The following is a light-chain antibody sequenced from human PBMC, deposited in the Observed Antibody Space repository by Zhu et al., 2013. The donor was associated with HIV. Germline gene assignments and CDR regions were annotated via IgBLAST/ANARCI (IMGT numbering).Light chain of an antibody. CDR2: DAS. CDR3: QQRTTWPPWT. Sequence: EIVLTQSPATLSLSPGERATLSCRASQGVHSYVAWYQQKAGQAPRLLIYDASNRATGVPARFSGSASGTDFTLTISTLEPEDFALYYCQQRTTWPPWTFGQGTKVEIK. CDR1: QGVHSY. J-gene: IGKJ1*01. V-gene: IGKV3-11*01.